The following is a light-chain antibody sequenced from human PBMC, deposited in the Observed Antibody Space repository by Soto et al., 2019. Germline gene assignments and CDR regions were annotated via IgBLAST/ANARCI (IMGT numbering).Light chain of an antibody. Sequence: QAVLTQPASVSGSPGQSITISCTGTSTDIGGFNYVSWYQQHPGTAPKLIIYEVSNRPSGISNRFSGSKSANTASLTISGLQAEDEADYYCSSYTTTSTLGVFGGGTKVTVL. J-gene: IGLJ3*02. CDR3: SSYTTTSTLGV. CDR2: EVS. CDR1: STDIGGFNY. V-gene: IGLV2-14*01.